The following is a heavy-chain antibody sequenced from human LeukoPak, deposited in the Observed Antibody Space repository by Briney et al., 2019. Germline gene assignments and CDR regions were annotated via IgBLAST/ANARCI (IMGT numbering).Heavy chain of an antibody. CDR2: INHSGST. D-gene: IGHD3-3*01. CDR1: GGSFSGYY. J-gene: IGHJ5*02. CDR3: ARSLLYYDFWSGPGGFDP. V-gene: IGHV4-34*01. Sequence: SETLSLTCAVYGGSFSGYYWSWIRQPPGKGLEWIGEINHSGSTNYNPSLKSRVTISVDTSKNQFSLKLGSVTAADTAVYYCARSLLYYDFWSGPGGFDPWGQGTLVTVSS.